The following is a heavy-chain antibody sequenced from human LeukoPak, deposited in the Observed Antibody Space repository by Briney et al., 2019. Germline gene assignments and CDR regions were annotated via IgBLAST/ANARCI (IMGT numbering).Heavy chain of an antibody. CDR1: GFTLSKYW. Sequence: PGGSLRLSCAASGFTLSKYWMHWVRQAPGKGPVWVSRINRDGSRIDYADSVKGRFTISRDSDKNTLYLQMNSLRAEDTAVYYCSRDFVGAADYWGQGTLVTVSS. CDR3: SRDFVGAADY. CDR2: INRDGSRI. D-gene: IGHD1-26*01. J-gene: IGHJ4*02. V-gene: IGHV3-74*01.